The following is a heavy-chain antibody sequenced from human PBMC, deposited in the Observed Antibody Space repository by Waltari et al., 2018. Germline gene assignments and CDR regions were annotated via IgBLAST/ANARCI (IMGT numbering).Heavy chain of an antibody. CDR2: IYYSGST. Sequence: QLQLQESGPGLVKPSETLSLTCTVSGGSISSSSYYWGWIRQPPGKGLEWIGSIYYSGSTYYNPSLKSRVTISVDTSKNQFSLKLSSVTAADTAVYYCARHPFYGGNEDYFDYWGQGTLVTVSS. CDR1: GGSISSSSYY. J-gene: IGHJ4*02. CDR3: ARHPFYGGNEDYFDY. D-gene: IGHD2-15*01. V-gene: IGHV4-39*01.